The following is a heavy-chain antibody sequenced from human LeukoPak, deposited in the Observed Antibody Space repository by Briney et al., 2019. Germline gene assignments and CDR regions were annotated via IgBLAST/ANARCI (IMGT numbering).Heavy chain of an antibody. V-gene: IGHV6-1*01. D-gene: IGHD2-2*01. CDR3: ARDKDIVVVPAANEPVFDI. CDR1: GDSVSSNSAA. Sequence: SQTLSLTCAISGDSVSSNSAAWNWIRQSPSRGLEWLGRTYYRSKWYNDYAVSVKSRITINPDTSKNQFSLQLNSVTPEDTAVYYCARDKDIVVVPAANEPVFDIWGQGTMVTVSS. CDR2: TYYRSKWYN. J-gene: IGHJ3*02.